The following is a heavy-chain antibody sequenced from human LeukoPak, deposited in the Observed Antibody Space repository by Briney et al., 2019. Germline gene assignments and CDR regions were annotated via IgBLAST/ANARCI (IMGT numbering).Heavy chain of an antibody. CDR1: GFAFSSYW. CDR2: ISSDGSST. J-gene: IGHJ4*02. Sequence: PGGSLRLSCAASGFAFSSYWMHWVRQAPGKGLVWVSRISSDGSSTSYADSVKGRFTISRDNAKNTLYLQMNSLRAEDTAVYYCTRDQVYCSGGYCYFEHWGQGTLVTASS. V-gene: IGHV3-74*01. CDR3: TRDQVYCSGGYCYFEH. D-gene: IGHD2-15*01.